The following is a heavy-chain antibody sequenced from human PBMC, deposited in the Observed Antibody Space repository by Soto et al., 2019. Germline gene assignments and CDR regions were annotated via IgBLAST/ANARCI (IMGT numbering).Heavy chain of an antibody. Sequence: LRLSCAASGFTFSSYAMHWVRQAPGKGLGWVAVISYDGSNKYYADSVKGRFTISRDNSKNTLYLQMNSLRAEDTAVYYCARGAGITIFGVVIGDNWFDPWGQGTLVTVSS. CDR2: ISYDGSNK. D-gene: IGHD3-3*01. CDR1: GFTFSSYA. CDR3: ARGAGITIFGVVIGDNWFDP. V-gene: IGHV3-30-3*01. J-gene: IGHJ5*02.